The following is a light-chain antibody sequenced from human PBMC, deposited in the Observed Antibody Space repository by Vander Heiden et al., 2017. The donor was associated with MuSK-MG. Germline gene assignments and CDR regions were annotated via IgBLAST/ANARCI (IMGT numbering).Light chain of an antibody. CDR1: SSNIGSNY. CDR3: AAWDDSRSGPV. CDR2: MNN. Sequence: SVLTQPPSASGTPGQRVTISCSGSSSNIGSNYVYWYQQLPGTAPKLLIYMNNQRPSGVPDRFSGTKSGTSAALAISWLRSEDEADYYCAAWDDSRSGPVFGGGTKLTVL. V-gene: IGLV1-47*01. J-gene: IGLJ2*01.